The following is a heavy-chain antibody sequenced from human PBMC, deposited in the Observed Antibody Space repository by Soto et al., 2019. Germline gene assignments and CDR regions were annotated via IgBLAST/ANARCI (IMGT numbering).Heavy chain of an antibody. J-gene: IGHJ6*02. V-gene: IGHV3-21*01. CDR2: ISSRSDI. Sequence: GGSLRLSCVGSGFTFSTYSINWVRQAPGKGLEWVSSISSRSDIYYADAVKGRFTISRDNAKNSVSLQMNSLRAEDTAVYYCAREYTAWPLAYGLDVWGQGTTVTVSS. D-gene: IGHD2-2*02. CDR3: AREYTAWPLAYGLDV. CDR1: GFTFSTYS.